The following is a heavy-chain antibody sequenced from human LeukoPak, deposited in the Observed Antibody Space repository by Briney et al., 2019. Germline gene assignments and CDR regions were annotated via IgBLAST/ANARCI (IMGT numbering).Heavy chain of an antibody. D-gene: IGHD1-26*01. Sequence: PGGSLRLSCAASGFTVSSNYMSWVRQAPGKGLEWVSVIYSGGSTYYADSVKGRFTISRDNSKNTLYLQMNSLRAEDTAVYYCARAKWELPPGYKRTRDLSYYFDYWGQGTLVTVSS. CDR3: ARAKWELPPGYKRTRDLSYYFDY. V-gene: IGHV3-53*01. CDR2: IYSGGST. CDR1: GFTVSSNY. J-gene: IGHJ4*02.